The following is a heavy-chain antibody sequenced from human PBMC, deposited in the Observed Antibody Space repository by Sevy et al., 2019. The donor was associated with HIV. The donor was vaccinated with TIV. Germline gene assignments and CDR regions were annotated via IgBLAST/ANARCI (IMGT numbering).Heavy chain of an antibody. D-gene: IGHD3-22*01. Sequence: GESLKISCAASGFNFSPYALHWVRQVPGKWLEWVATISSDGSKRYYTDSVKGRFSISRDNSKNTLYLQMNNLTPEDTAVFYCAKEGYYYDSRSSDWFDPWGQGAIVTVSS. CDR1: GFNFSPYA. V-gene: IGHV3-30*18. CDR3: AKEGYYYDSRSSDWFDP. CDR2: ISSDGSKR. J-gene: IGHJ5*02.